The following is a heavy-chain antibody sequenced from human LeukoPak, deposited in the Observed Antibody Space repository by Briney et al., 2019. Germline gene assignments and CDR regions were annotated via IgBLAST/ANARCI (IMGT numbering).Heavy chain of an antibody. D-gene: IGHD2/OR15-2a*01. CDR3: ARIFPTSTSSLDY. J-gene: IGHJ4*02. CDR2: INPNSGGT. CDR1: GYTFTGYT. Sequence: ASVTVSCKASGYTFTGYTIHWVRQAPGQGLEWMGWINPNSGGTNYAQEFQGRVTMTRDTSITTAYMELSRLRSDDTAVYHCARIFPTSTSSLDYWGQGSLVTVSS. V-gene: IGHV1-2*02.